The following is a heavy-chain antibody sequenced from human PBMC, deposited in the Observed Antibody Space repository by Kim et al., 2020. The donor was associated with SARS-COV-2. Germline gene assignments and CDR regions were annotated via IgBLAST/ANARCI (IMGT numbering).Heavy chain of an antibody. CDR1: GGTFSSYA. CDR3: ARPKERYSYGSSYYYYGMDV. CDR2: IIPIFGTA. J-gene: IGHJ6*02. Sequence: SVKVSCKASGGTFSSYAISWVRQAPGQGLEWMGGIIPIFGTANYAQKFQGRVTITADESTSTAYMELSSLRSEDTAVYYCARPKERYSYGSSYYYYGMDVWGQGTTVTVSS. V-gene: IGHV1-69*13. D-gene: IGHD5-18*01.